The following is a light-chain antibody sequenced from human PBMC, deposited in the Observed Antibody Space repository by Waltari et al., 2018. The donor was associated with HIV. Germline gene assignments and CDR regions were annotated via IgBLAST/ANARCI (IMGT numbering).Light chain of an antibody. CDR1: SSDVGPYHY. CDR3: ASHAGSKDV. V-gene: IGLV2-8*01. Sequence: QSALTPPPSASGSPGQSVTISCPRTSSDVGPYHYVSWFQQHPGKAPKLMIYDVTKRPSGVPDRFSGSKSGNTASLTVSGLQAEDEADYYCASHAGSKDVFGGGTRLTVL. CDR2: DVT. J-gene: IGLJ2*01.